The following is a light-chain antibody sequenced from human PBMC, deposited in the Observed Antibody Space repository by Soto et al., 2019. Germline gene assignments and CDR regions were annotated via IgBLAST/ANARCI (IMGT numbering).Light chain of an antibody. CDR1: SSDVGSYNL. CDR3: CSYAGSSTFL. Sequence: QAVVTQPASVSGSPGQSITISCTGTSSDVGSYNLVSWYQQHPGKAPKLMIYEGSKRPSGVSNRFSGSKSGNTASLTISGLQAEDEAEYYCCSYAGSSTFLFGGGTKVTVL. CDR2: EGS. J-gene: IGLJ3*02. V-gene: IGLV2-23*03.